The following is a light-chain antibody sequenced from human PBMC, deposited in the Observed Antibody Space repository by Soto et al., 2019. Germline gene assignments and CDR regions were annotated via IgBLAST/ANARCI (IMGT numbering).Light chain of an antibody. CDR2: GTS. CDR3: QQYDNWPSVT. CDR1: QSVGRS. Sequence: EVVMTQSPATLSVSPGERATLSCRASQSVGRSLAWYQQKPGQAPRLLIYGTSARATGIPATFSGSGSGTEFTLTISSLQSEDFAIYYCQQYDNWPSVTVGGGTKVDIK. J-gene: IGKJ4*01. V-gene: IGKV3-15*01.